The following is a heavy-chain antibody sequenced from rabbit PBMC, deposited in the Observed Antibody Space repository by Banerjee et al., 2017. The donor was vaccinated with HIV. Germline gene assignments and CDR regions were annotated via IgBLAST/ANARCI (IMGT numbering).Heavy chain of an antibody. V-gene: IGHV1S40*01. CDR3: ASGYSDIVFNL. Sequence: QSLEESGGDLVKPGASLILTCKASGFDLSDYYYMCWVRQAPGQGLEWIGCIDTGSGSTVYATWVNGRFTISKTSSTTVTLQMTSLTAADTATYFCASGYSDIVFNLWGQGTLVTDS. J-gene: IGHJ4*01. CDR2: IDTGSGST. CDR1: GFDLSDYYY. D-gene: IGHD1-1*01.